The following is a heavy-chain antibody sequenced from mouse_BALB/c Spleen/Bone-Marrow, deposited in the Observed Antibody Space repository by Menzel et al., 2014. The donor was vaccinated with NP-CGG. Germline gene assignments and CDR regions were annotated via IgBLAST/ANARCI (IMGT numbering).Heavy chain of an antibody. CDR1: GYTFTSYV. CDR2: INPYNDGT. CDR3: SRHYGYPDY. J-gene: IGHJ2*01. V-gene: IGHV1-14*01. Sequence: VQLQHSGPELVKPGASVKMSCKASGYTFTSYVMHWVKQKPGQGLEWIGYINPYNDGTKYNEKFKGKATLTSDKSSSTAYMELSSKAAEDSAVYYWSRHYGYPDYWGRGTTLTVSS. D-gene: IGHD1-2*01.